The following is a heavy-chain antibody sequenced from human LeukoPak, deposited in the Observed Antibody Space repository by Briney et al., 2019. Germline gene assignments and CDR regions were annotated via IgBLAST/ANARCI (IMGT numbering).Heavy chain of an antibody. CDR2: INPNSGGT. J-gene: IGHJ4*02. CDR3: ARDLKTANWGSNHPFDY. V-gene: IGHV1-2*02. CDR1: GYTFTGYY. Sequence: ASVKVSCKASGYTFTGYYMHWVRQAPGQGLEWMGWINPNSGGTNYAQKFQGRVTMTRDTSISTAYMELSRLRSDDTAVYYCARDLKTANWGSNHPFDYWGQGTLVTVSS. D-gene: IGHD7-27*01.